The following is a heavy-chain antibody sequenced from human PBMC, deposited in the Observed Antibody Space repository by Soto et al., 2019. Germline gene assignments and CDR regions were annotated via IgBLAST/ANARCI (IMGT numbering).Heavy chain of an antibody. CDR3: ARMSATGTRWFDP. D-gene: IGHD6-13*01. V-gene: IGHV4-31*03. CDR2: ISYRGIT. J-gene: IGHJ5*02. Sequence: PSETLSLTCTVSGGSFSSGAYHWSWVRQHPGQGLEWIASISYRGITYSNPSLKSRLSMFVDTSKNQFSLNLTSVTAADTAVYHCARMSATGTRWFDPWGQGALVTVSS. CDR1: GGSFSSGAYH.